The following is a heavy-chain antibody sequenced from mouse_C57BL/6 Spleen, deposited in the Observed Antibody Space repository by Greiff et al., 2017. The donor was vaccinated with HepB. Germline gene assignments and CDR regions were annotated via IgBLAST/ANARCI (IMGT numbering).Heavy chain of an antibody. CDR3: ARGHYGSSPFAY. J-gene: IGHJ3*01. CDR2: IYPGDGDT. Sequence: QVQLQQSGAELVKPGASVKISCKASGYAFSSYWMNWVKQRPGKGLEWIGQIYPGDGDTNYNGKFKGKATLTADKSSSTAYMLLSILTSEDSAVYFCARGHYGSSPFAYWGQGTLVTVSA. CDR1: GYAFSSYW. D-gene: IGHD1-1*01. V-gene: IGHV1-80*01.